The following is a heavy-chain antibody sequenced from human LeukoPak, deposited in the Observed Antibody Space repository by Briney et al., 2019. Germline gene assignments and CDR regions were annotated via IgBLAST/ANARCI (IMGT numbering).Heavy chain of an antibody. V-gene: IGHV4-39*07. CDR2: IYYSGST. D-gene: IGHD6-13*01. J-gene: IGHJ5*02. CDR3: ARATPESRFRSNSSSWYWFDP. Sequence: SETLSLTCTVSGGSISSSSYYWGWIRQPPGKGLEWIGSIYYSGSTYYNPSLESRVTISLDTSKNQFFLKLSSVTAADTAVYYCARATPESRFRSNSSSWYWFDPWGQGTLVTVSS. CDR1: GGSISSSSYY.